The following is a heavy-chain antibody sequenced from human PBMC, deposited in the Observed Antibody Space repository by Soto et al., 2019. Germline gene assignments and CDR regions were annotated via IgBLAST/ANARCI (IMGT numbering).Heavy chain of an antibody. J-gene: IGHJ3*02. Sequence: GGSLRLSCAASGFTFSSYSMNWVRQAPGKGLEWVSSISSSSSYIYYADSVKGRFTISRDNAKNSLYLQMNSLRAEDTAVYYCARDGTNGVWANDAFDIWGQGTMVTVSS. CDR1: GFTFSSYS. CDR2: ISSSSSYI. D-gene: IGHD2-8*01. V-gene: IGHV3-21*01. CDR3: ARDGTNGVWANDAFDI.